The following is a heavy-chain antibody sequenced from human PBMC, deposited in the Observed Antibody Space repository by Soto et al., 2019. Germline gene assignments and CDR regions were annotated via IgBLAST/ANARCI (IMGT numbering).Heavy chain of an antibody. J-gene: IGHJ3*02. CDR1: GYTFTSYG. V-gene: IGHV1-18*01. D-gene: IGHD6-25*01. CDR2: ISAYNGNT. CDR3: ARDFAARPHDAFHI. Sequence: ASVKVSCKASGYTFTSYGISWVRQAPGQGLEWMGWISAYNGNTNYAQKLQGRVTMTTDTSTSTAYMELRSLRSDDTAVYYCARDFAARPHDAFHIWGQGTMVTV.